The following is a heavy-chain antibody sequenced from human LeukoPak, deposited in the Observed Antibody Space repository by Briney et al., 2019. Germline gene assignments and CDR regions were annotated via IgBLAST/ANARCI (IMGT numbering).Heavy chain of an antibody. CDR3: ARGLDNYGYKFDY. CDR2: ISSSSSYI. CDR1: GFSFSRNS. V-gene: IGHV3-21*06. Sequence: PGGSLRLSYAGSGFSFSRNSMNWVRQAPGKGLEWVSSISSSSSYIYYADSVKGRFTISRDNAENSLYLQMNSLRAEDTAVYYCARGLDNYGYKFDYWGQGTLVTVSS. J-gene: IGHJ4*02. D-gene: IGHD5-18*01.